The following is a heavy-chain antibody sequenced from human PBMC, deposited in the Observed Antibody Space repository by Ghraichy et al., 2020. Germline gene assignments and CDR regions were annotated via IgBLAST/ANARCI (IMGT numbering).Heavy chain of an antibody. CDR1: SGSISNYY. Sequence: SETLSLTCTVSSGSISNYYWSWIRQPAGKGLEWIGRIDSSGSTNYNPSLRSRVTLSVDTSKKQFSLNLSSVTAADTAVYYCARADTTLIHNAFDIWAQGTMVTVSS. CDR3: ARADTTLIHNAFDI. D-gene: IGHD1-1*01. J-gene: IGHJ3*02. CDR2: IDSSGST. V-gene: IGHV4-4*07.